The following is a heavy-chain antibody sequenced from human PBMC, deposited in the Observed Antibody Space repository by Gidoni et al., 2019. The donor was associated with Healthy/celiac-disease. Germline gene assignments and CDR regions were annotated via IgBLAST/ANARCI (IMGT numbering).Heavy chain of an antibody. V-gene: IGHV3-48*02. CDR2: ISSSSSTI. CDR1: GFTFSSYS. CDR3: ARDLGEGYYYYGMDV. J-gene: IGHJ6*02. D-gene: IGHD7-27*01. Sequence: EVQLVESGGGLVQPGGSLRLSCAASGFTFSSYSMNWVRQAPGKGLEWVSYISSSSSTIYYADSVKGRFTISRDNAKNSLYLQMNSLRDEDTAVYYCARDLGEGYYYYGMDVWGQGTTVTVSS.